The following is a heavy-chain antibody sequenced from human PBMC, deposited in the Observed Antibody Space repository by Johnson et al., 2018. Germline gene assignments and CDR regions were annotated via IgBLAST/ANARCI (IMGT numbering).Heavy chain of an antibody. Sequence: VQLVQSGGVVVQPGGSLRLSCAASGFTFDDYTMHWVRQAPGKGLEWVSGISWNGGSTGYADSVKGRVTISRGNAKNSLYLQLNSLRAEETALYYCTRNFHGGGIPYYCYYRDVWGKGTTVTVSS. CDR3: TRNFHGGGIPYYCYYRDV. V-gene: IGHV3-20*04. CDR1: GFTFDDYT. CDR2: ISWNGGST. D-gene: IGHD3-16*01. J-gene: IGHJ6*03.